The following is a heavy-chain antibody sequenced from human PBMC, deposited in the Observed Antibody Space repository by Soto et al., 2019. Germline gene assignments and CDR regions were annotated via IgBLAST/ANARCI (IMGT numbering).Heavy chain of an antibody. CDR2: IYYSGST. V-gene: IGHV4-61*01. CDR3: ARVSKIYPSALYYFDY. Sequence: SETLSLTCTVSGGSVSSGSYYWSWIRQPPGKGLEWIGYIYYSGSTNYNPSLKSRVTISVDTSKNQFSLKLSSVTAADTAVYYCARVSKIYPSALYYFDYWGQGTLVTVSS. J-gene: IGHJ4*02. CDR1: GGSVSSGSYY.